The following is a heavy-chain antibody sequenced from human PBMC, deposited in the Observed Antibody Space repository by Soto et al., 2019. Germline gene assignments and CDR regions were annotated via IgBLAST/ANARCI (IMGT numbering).Heavy chain of an antibody. CDR3: ASLPGIAAAGTPEEIDY. CDR2: IYYSGST. Sequence: SETLSLTCTVSGGSISSYYWSWIRQPPGKGLEWIGYIYYSGSTNYNPSLKSRVTISVDTSKNQFSLKLSSVTAADTAVYYCASLPGIAAAGTPEEIDYWGQGTLVTVAS. CDR1: GGSISSYY. V-gene: IGHV4-59*01. J-gene: IGHJ4*02. D-gene: IGHD6-13*01.